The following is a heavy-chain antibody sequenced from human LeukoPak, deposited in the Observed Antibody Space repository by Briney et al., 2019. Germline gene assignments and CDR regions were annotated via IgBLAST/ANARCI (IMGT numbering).Heavy chain of an antibody. CDR1: GFTFSSYS. CDR2: ISSSSTYI. CDR3: ARDMNTVTTAYFHH. D-gene: IGHD4-17*01. J-gene: IGHJ1*01. Sequence: PGGSLRLSCAASGFTFSSYSMNWVRQALGKGVEWGSSISSSSTYIYYADSVKGRFAISRDSAKNSLYLQMNSLRAEDTAVYYCARDMNTVTTAYFHHWGQGTLVTVSS. V-gene: IGHV3-21*01.